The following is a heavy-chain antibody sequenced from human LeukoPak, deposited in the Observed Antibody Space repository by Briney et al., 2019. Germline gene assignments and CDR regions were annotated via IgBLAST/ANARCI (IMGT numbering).Heavy chain of an antibody. V-gene: IGHV5-51*03. CDR1: GYRFTSYW. CDR3: ARLELYYYGSGSYPPPDY. Sequence: KPGESLKISCKGSGYRFTSYWIGWVRRMPGKGLEGMGIIYPGDSDTRYSPSFQGQVTTSADKSLRAAHLQWSSLKASDTAMYYCARLELYYYGSGSYPPPDYWGQGTLVTVSS. D-gene: IGHD3-10*01. J-gene: IGHJ4*02. CDR2: IYPGDSDT.